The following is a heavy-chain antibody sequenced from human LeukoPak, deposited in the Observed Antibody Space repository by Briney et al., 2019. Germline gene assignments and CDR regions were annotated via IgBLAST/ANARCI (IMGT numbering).Heavy chain of an antibody. J-gene: IGHJ4*02. CDR2: INPNPSGGST. Sequence: ASVKVSCKASGYTLTSYYMHWVRQAPGQGLEWVAIINPNPSGGSTSYAQKFQGRVTMTRDMSTSTVYMEVSSLRSEDTAVYYCARSPTGSGSYYGLDYWGQGTLVTVSS. D-gene: IGHD1-26*01. CDR3: ARSPTGSGSYYGLDY. CDR1: GYTLTSYY. V-gene: IGHV1-46*01.